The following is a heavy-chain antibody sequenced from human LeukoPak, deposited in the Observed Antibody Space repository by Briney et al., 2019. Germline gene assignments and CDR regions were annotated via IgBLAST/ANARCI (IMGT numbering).Heavy chain of an antibody. J-gene: IGHJ4*02. V-gene: IGHV3-11*06. CDR2: ISSSSSHT. Sequence: PGGSLRLSCAASGFTFSDYYMSWIRQAPGKGLEWVSYISSSSSHTNYADSVKGRFTISRDNAKNSLHLQMNSLRAEDTAVYYCARTSGSVDYWGQGTLVAVSS. D-gene: IGHD1-26*01. CDR3: ARTSGSVDY. CDR1: GFTFSDYY.